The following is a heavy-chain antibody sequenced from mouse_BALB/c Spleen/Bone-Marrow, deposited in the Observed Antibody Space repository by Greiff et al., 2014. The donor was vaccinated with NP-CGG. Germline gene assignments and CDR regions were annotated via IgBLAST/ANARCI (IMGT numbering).Heavy chain of an antibody. CDR3: AKQGGFSYAMDY. V-gene: IGHV2-3*01. CDR1: GFSVTSYG. Sequence: QVHVKQSGPGLVAPSQSLSITCTVSGFSVTSYGVSWVRQPPGKGLEWLGVIWGDGSTNYHSALISRLSISKDNSKSQVLLKLNSLQTDDTATYYCAKQGGFSYAMDYWGQGTSVTVSS. J-gene: IGHJ4*01. CDR2: IWGDGST.